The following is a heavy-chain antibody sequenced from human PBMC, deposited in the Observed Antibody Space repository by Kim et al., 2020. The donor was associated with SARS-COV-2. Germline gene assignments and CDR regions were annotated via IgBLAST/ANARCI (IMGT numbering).Heavy chain of an antibody. J-gene: IGHJ2*01. V-gene: IGHV3-23*01. D-gene: IGHD3-3*02. CDR3: AKAIRGYWYFDI. Sequence: YADSVTGRYTIYRDNSGNTLYLQMNSLTAEDTAVYYCAKAIRGYWYFDIWGRSTLVTVSS.